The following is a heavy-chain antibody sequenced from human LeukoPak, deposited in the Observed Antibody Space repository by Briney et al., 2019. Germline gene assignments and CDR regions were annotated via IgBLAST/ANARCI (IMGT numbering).Heavy chain of an antibody. V-gene: IGHV3-11*01. CDR3: ARDRGNSDPGDWFDS. CDR1: GFTLSDYY. Sequence: PGGSLRLSCAASGFTLSDYYMSWIRRAPGRGLEWVSYISGSGSTVYYAASVRGRFTLSRDNAQNSLFLQMNSLRAEDTAVYYCARDRGNSDPGDWFDSWGQGTLVTVSS. J-gene: IGHJ5*01. CDR2: ISGSGSTV. D-gene: IGHD4-23*01.